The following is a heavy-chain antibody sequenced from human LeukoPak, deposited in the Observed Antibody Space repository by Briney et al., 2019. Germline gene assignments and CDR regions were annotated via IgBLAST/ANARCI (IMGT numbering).Heavy chain of an antibody. Sequence: PGGSLRLSCAASGFTFSDYYMSWIRQAPGKGLEWVSYISSSSSTKYYADSVKGRFTISRDNAKNSLYLQMNSLRAEDTAVYYCARDSGRDGYNLLVWGQGTLVTVSS. V-gene: IGHV3-11*04. CDR1: GFTFSDYY. CDR3: ARDSGRDGYNLLV. J-gene: IGHJ4*02. CDR2: ISSSSSTK. D-gene: IGHD5-24*01.